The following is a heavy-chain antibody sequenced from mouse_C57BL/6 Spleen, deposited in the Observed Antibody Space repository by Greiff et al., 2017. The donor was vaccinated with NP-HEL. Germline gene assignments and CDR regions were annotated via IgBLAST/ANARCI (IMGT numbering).Heavy chain of an antibody. CDR1: GFNIKDDY. CDR3: TTWRLQELAY. Sequence: VQLQQSGAELVRPGASVKLSCTASGFNIKDDYMHWVKQRPEQGLEWIGWIDPDNGDTEYASKFQGKATITADTSSNTAYLQLSSLTSEDTAVYYCTTWRLQELAYWGQGTLVTVSA. J-gene: IGHJ3*01. CDR2: IDPDNGDT. D-gene: IGHD2-2*01. V-gene: IGHV14-4*01.